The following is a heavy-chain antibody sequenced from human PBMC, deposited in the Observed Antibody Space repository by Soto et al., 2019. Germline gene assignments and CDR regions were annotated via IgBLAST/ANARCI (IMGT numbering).Heavy chain of an antibody. CDR3: AREGYYYDSSWFDP. V-gene: IGHV4-31*03. D-gene: IGHD3-22*01. CDR1: GGSISSGGYY. Sequence: QVQLQESGPGLVKPSQTLSLTCTVSGGSISSGGYYWSWIRQHPGKGLEWIGYIYYSGSTYYNPSLRSRVTISVDTSKNQFSLKLSSVTAADTAVYYCAREGYYYDSSWFDPWGQGTLVTVSS. J-gene: IGHJ5*02. CDR2: IYYSGST.